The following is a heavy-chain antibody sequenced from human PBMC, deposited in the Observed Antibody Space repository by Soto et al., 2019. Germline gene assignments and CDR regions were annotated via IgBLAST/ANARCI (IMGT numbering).Heavy chain of an antibody. CDR1: GFTFSNAW. J-gene: IGHJ4*02. Sequence: GGSLRLSCAASGFTFSNAWMSWVRQAPGKGLEWVGRIKSKTDGGTTDYAAPVKGRFTISRDDSKNTLYLQMNSLKTEDTAVYYCTTDPGQSSSWYYFDYWGQGTLVTVSS. CDR3: TTDPGQSSSWYYFDY. V-gene: IGHV3-15*01. CDR2: IKSKTDGGTT. D-gene: IGHD6-13*01.